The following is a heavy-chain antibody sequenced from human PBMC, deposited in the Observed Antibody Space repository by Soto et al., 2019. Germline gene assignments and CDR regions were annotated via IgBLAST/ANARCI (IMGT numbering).Heavy chain of an antibody. CDR3: ARQEVPQWFTKGYYGMDV. J-gene: IGHJ6*02. Sequence: PSQTLSLTCAISGDSVSGNSAAWNWIRQSPSRGLEWLGRTYYRSRWYNDYAVSVESRITVTPDTSKNQFSLHLNSVTPEDTAVYYCARQEVPQWFTKGYYGMDVWDQGTTVTVSS. V-gene: IGHV6-1*01. CDR2: TYYRSRWYN. CDR1: GDSVSGNSAA. D-gene: IGHD2-8*01.